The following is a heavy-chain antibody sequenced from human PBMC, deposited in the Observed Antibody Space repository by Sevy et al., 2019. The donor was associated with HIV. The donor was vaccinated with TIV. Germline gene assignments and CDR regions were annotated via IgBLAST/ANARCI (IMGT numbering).Heavy chain of an antibody. CDR2: VYPNSGDT. Sequence: ASVKVSCKASGYTFTGDYLHWVRQAPGQGLEWMGRVYPNSGDTNYARKFQGRVIMTRDTSISTAYMELTRLRFDDTAVYFCARDAAGGTTNSGMDVWGQGTTVTVSS. J-gene: IGHJ6*02. CDR1: GYTFTGDY. V-gene: IGHV1-2*06. CDR3: ARDAAGGTTNSGMDV. D-gene: IGHD1-7*01.